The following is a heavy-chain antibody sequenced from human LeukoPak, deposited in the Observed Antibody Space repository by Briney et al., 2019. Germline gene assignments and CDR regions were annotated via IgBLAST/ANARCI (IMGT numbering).Heavy chain of an antibody. Sequence: GGSLRLSCAASGFTFSSYSMNWVRQAPGKGLVWVSYISSSSSTIYYADSVKGRFTISRDNAENSLYLQMNCLRAEDTAVYYCARDLRGYSYGRSPFDYWGQGTLVTVSS. CDR3: ARDLRGYSYGRSPFDY. J-gene: IGHJ4*02. CDR1: GFTFSSYS. D-gene: IGHD5-18*01. CDR2: ISSSSSTI. V-gene: IGHV3-48*01.